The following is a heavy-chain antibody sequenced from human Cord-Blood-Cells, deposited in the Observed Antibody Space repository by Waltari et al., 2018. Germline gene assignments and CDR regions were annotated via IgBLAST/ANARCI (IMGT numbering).Heavy chain of an antibody. Sequence: EVQPVVYGGGLVMPGGSLSLDCAASVLPFSSHNMNWVRQAPARGLEWVSSCSSSSSYIYYADSVKGRFTISRDNAKKSLYRQMNSLRAEDTAVYYCAREYSSSWYYYYYYMDVWGKGTTVTVSS. V-gene: IGHV3-21*01. J-gene: IGHJ6*03. CDR3: AREYSSSWYYYYYYMDV. CDR1: VLPFSSHN. D-gene: IGHD6-13*01. CDR2: CSSSSSYI.